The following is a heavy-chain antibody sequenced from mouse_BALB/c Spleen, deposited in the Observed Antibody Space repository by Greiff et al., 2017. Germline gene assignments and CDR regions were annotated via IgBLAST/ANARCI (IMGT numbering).Heavy chain of an antibody. V-gene: IGHV5-6*01. CDR2: ISSGGSYT. D-gene: IGHD2-4*01. CDR3: ASGRYDYDAFDY. CDR1: GFTFSSYG. Sequence: EVQRVESGGDLVKPGGSLKLSCAASGFTFSSYGMSWVRQTPDKRLEWVATISSGGSYTYYPDSVKGRFTISRDNAKNTLYLQMSSLKSEDTAMYYCASGRYDYDAFDYWGQGTTLTVSS. J-gene: IGHJ2*01.